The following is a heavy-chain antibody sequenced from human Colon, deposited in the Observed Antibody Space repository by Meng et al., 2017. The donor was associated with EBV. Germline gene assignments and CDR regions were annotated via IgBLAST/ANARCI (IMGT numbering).Heavy chain of an antibody. J-gene: IGHJ4*02. CDR2: IDDSGST. CDR3: ARGKQDAWELLAY. D-gene: IGHD1-26*01. V-gene: IGHV4-4*02. Sequence: QVQLPGPGPGLVKPSGTLSLTCGVSGVSISSNIRWTWVRQPPGKGLEWIGDIDDSGSTNYNPSLNSRISISLDKSKNHFSLKVNSVTAADTAVYYCARGKQDAWELLAYWGQGALVTVSS. CDR1: GVSISSNIR.